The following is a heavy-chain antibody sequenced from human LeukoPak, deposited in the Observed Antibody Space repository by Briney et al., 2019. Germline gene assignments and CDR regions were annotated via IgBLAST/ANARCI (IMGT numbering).Heavy chain of an antibody. CDR2: INPRGGST. J-gene: IGHJ3*02. D-gene: IGHD3-3*01. Sequence: ASVKVSCKASGYTFTSYYIHWVRQAPGQGLEWMGIINPRGGSTSYAQKFQGRVTMTRDMSTSTVYMELSSLRAEDTAVYYCARGHGYDFWSGYYTSQDAFDIWGQGTMVTVSS. CDR1: GYTFTSYY. V-gene: IGHV1-46*01. CDR3: ARGHGYDFWSGYYTSQDAFDI.